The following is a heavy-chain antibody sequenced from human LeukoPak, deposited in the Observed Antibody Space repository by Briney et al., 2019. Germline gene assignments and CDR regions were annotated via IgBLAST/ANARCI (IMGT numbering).Heavy chain of an antibody. CDR3: ARVSYSSGWIYFDY. Sequence: SETLSLTCTVSGGSISSYYWSWIRQPPGKGLEWIGYIYYSGSTNYNPSLKSRVTISVDTSKNQFSLKLSSVTAADTAVYYCARVSYSSGWIYFDYWGQGTLVTVSS. CDR2: IYYSGST. D-gene: IGHD6-19*01. V-gene: IGHV4-59*01. J-gene: IGHJ4*02. CDR1: GGSISSYY.